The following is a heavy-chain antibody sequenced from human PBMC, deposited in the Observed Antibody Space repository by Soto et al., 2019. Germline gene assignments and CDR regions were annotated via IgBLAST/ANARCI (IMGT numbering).Heavy chain of an antibody. Sequence: ASVKVSCKTSGYSFTNSGITWVRQAPGKGLEWMGWISPYNGNTNYAEKIQGRGTMTTDTSTRTAYMELSSLTSDDTAVYYCARDQEKFVNHYYHYYGMDVCGQGPTVTVSS. CDR2: ISPYNGNT. CDR1: GYSFTNSG. D-gene: IGHD3-10*01. V-gene: IGHV1-18*01. J-gene: IGHJ6*02. CDR3: ARDQEKFVNHYYHYYGMDV.